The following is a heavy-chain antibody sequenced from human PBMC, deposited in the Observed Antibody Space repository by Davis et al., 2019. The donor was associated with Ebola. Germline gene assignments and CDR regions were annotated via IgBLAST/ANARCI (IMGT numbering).Heavy chain of an antibody. CDR1: GGSFSSHP. D-gene: IGHD3-9*01. CDR2: IIPIFDTP. V-gene: IGHV1-69*13. Sequence: SVKVSCNTSGGSFSSHPIRWVRQAPRQGLEWMGGIIPIFDTPHYAQKFQGRITITADASTSTAYMELSSLRSEDTATYFCARDFDGGNYYFDFWGPGTPVTVSS. J-gene: IGHJ4*02. CDR3: ARDFDGGNYYFDF.